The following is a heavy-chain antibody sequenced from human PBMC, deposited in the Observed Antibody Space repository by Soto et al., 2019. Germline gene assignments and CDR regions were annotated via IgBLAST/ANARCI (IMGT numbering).Heavy chain of an antibody. D-gene: IGHD3-10*01. J-gene: IGHJ6*02. CDR3: ARVGSGSYYKMKYYYYYGMDV. V-gene: IGHV3-30-3*01. CDR1: GFTSSSYA. Sequence: GGSLRLSCAASGFTSSSYAMHWVRQAPGKGLEWVAVISYDGSNKYYADSVKGRFTISRDNSKNTLYLQMNSLRAEDTAVYYCARVGSGSYYKMKYYYYYGMDVWGQGTTVTAP. CDR2: ISYDGSNK.